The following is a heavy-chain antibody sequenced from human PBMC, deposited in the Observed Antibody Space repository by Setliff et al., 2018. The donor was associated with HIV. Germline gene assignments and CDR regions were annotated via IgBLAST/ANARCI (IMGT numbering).Heavy chain of an antibody. D-gene: IGHD3-22*01. J-gene: IGHJ3*02. Sequence: PSETLSLTCAVYGGSFSGYYWSWIRQPPGKGLEWIGEINHSGSTYYADSVKGRFTISRDNSKNTLYLQMNSLRAEDTAVYYCARVPLYDSSGFYYLGAFDIWGQGTMVTVSS. CDR1: GGSFSGYY. CDR3: ARVPLYDSSGFYYLGAFDI. CDR2: INHSGST. V-gene: IGHV4-34*10.